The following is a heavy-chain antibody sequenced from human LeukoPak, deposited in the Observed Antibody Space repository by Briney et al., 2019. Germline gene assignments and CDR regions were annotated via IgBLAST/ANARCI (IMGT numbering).Heavy chain of an antibody. V-gene: IGHV1-2*02. Sequence: ASVKVSCKASGYTFTGYYMHWVRQAPGQGLEWMGWINPNSGGTNYAQKFQGRVTMTRDTSISTAYMELSRLRSDDTAVYYCARDAIDRIAAAGSDYYYYYMDVWGKGTTVTISS. J-gene: IGHJ6*03. CDR2: INPNSGGT. D-gene: IGHD6-13*01. CDR3: ARDAIDRIAAAGSDYYYYYMDV. CDR1: GYTFTGYY.